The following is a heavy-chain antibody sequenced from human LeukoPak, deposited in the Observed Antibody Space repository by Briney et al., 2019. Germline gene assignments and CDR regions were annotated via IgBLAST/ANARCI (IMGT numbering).Heavy chain of an antibody. CDR3: ARVPTAVAEISTTDAFDI. CDR1: GGFISSDYYY. CDR2: IYVTGNT. J-gene: IGHJ3*02. V-gene: IGHV4-31*03. D-gene: IGHD6-19*01. Sequence: SETLSLTCTVSGGFISSDYYYWSWIRQPPGKGLEWIGSIYVTGNTYYNPSLKSRISISVDTSKNQFSLRMNSVTAADTAVYYCARVPTAVAEISTTDAFDIWGQGTMVTVSS.